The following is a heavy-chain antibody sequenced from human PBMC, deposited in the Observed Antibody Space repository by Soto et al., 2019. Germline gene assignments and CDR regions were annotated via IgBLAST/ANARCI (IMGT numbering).Heavy chain of an antibody. D-gene: IGHD3-3*01. J-gene: IGHJ4*02. CDR1: GFTFTSSA. CDR2: IVVGSGNT. Sequence: GASVKVSCKASGFTFTSSAMQWVRQARGQRLEWIGWIVVGSGNTNYAQKFQERVTITRDMSTSTAYMELSSLRSEDTAVYYCAADPGVFGVVNRPGGIWGQGTLVTVSS. V-gene: IGHV1-58*02. CDR3: AADPGVFGVVNRPGGI.